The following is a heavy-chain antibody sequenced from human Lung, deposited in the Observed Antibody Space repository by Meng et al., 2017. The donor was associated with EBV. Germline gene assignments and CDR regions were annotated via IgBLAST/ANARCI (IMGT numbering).Heavy chain of an antibody. CDR1: GYRFTGYS. Sequence: QDQFVQVGVEGKRPGASLKVSCKASGYRFTGYSIHWVRQAPGHRPECMGWINGGTGNTKYSQKFQGRITITSDISSSLVYMELRSLGSEDSAVYYCARDFGRGYDPFDHWGQGTLVTVSS. V-gene: IGHV1-3*01. D-gene: IGHD5-12*01. CDR2: INGGTGNT. J-gene: IGHJ4*02. CDR3: ARDFGRGYDPFDH.